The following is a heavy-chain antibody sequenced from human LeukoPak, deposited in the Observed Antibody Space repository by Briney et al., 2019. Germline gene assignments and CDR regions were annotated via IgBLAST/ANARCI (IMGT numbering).Heavy chain of an antibody. D-gene: IGHD3-10*01. J-gene: IGHJ6*03. V-gene: IGHV4-59*01. CDR1: GGSISSYY. Sequence: SETLSLTCTVSGGSISSYYWSWIRQPPGKGLEWIGYIHYSGSTNYNPSLKSRVTISVDTSKNQFSLKLSSVTAADTAVYYCARVSGQRSYYYYYMDVWGKGTTVTVSS. CDR3: ARVSGQRSYYYYYMDV. CDR2: IHYSGST.